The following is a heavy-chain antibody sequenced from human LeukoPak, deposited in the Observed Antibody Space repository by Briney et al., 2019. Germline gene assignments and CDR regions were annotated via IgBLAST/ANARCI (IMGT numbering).Heavy chain of an antibody. CDR3: ARDFLGYSYGWDYYYMDV. V-gene: IGHV4-61*02. CDR1: GDSISSGSHY. Sequence: PSETLSLTCTVTGDSISSGSHYWTWIRQSAGKGLEWMGRISPSGSTLYNPSFKSRLTISVETSKNQFSLKLGSVTAADTAVYYCARDFLGYSYGWDYYYMDVWGKGTTVTVSS. D-gene: IGHD5-18*01. J-gene: IGHJ6*03. CDR2: ISPSGST.